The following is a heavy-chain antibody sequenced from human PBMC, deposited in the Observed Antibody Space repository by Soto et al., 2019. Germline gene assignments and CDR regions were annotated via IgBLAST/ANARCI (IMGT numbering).Heavy chain of an antibody. CDR2: INTDGRAT. CDR1: GFTFSSHW. J-gene: IGHJ3*02. V-gene: IGHV3-74*01. D-gene: IGHD4-4*01. Sequence: EVQLVEYGGGLVQPGGSLRLSCGASGFTFSSHWMHWVRQAPGKGLMWVSRINTDGRATSYADSVKGRFTISRDNAKNTLYLQMNSLRVEGTALYFCAREVYSNYDYDGIDIWGQGTMVTVSP. CDR3: AREVYSNYDYDGIDI.